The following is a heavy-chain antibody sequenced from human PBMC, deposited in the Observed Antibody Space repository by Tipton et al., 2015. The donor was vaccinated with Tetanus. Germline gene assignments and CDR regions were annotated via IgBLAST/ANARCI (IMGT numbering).Heavy chain of an antibody. D-gene: IGHD3-3*01. CDR3: ARERFVEWLGPLEY. CDR1: GFTFSTYG. CDR2: VWYDGSKK. J-gene: IGHJ4*02. Sequence: SLRLSCAASGFTFSTYGMHWVRQAPGKGLAWVALVWYDGSKKSYTESVEGRFTISRDNSKNTRYLQMDSLGVEETATYFCARERFVEWLGPLEYRGQGTLVTVSS. V-gene: IGHV3-33*01.